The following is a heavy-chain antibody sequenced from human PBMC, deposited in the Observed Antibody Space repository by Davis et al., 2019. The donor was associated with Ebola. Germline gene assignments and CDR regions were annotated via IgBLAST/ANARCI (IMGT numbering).Heavy chain of an antibody. D-gene: IGHD2-8*02. CDR2: INPNSGAT. V-gene: IGHV1-2*02. CDR3: ARQQRVTSSISYWYEKKCQGRVCWTRDTSSNTAYMELSRLKSDDTAMYYCARERDQSGFSEYWYHNDF. J-gene: IGHJ4*02. Sequence: AASVKVSCKASGYCFSRHYIHWMRQAPGQGLEWMGWINPNSGATKYAQKFQGRVSVTRDTSINTAYMELNRRKSEDTATYNSARQQRVTSSISYWYEKKCQGRVCWTRDTSSNTAYMELSRLKSDDTAMYYCARERDQSGFSEYWYHNDFWGQGTLVTVSA. CDR1: GYCFSRHY.